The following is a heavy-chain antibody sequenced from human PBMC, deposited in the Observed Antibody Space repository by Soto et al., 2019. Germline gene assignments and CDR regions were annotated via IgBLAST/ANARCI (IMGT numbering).Heavy chain of an antibody. D-gene: IGHD6-13*01. Sequence: QPGGSLRLSCAASGFTFSSYSMNWVRQAPGKGLEWVSYISSSSSTIYYADSVKGRFTISRDNAKNSLYLQMNSLRAADTAVYYCARDSLIAAADNEYYYYYMDVWGKGTTVTVSS. CDR3: ARDSLIAAADNEYYYYYMDV. CDR1: GFTFSSYS. V-gene: IGHV3-48*01. J-gene: IGHJ6*03. CDR2: ISSSSSTI.